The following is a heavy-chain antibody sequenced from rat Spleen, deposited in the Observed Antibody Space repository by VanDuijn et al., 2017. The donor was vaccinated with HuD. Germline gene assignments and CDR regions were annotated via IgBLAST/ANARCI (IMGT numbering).Heavy chain of an antibody. CDR2: ITYSGGI. D-gene: IGHD5-1*01. CDR1: GYDITNNY. CDR3: VRSGTGWELRYFDY. V-gene: IGHV3-1*01. Sequence: EVQLQESGPGLVKPSQSLSLTCSVSGYDITNNYWGWIRKFPGNKMVWMGFITYSGGISYNPSLQRRISITRDISKNQYFLQLNSLTTEDTGTYYCVRSGTGWELRYFDYWGPGTMVTVSS. J-gene: IGHJ1*01.